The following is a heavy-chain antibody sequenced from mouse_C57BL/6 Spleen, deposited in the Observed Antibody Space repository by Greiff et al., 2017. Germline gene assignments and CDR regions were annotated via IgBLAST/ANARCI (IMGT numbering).Heavy chain of an antibody. J-gene: IGHJ1*03. Sequence: VQLQESDAELVKPGASVKISCKVSGYTFTDHTIHWMKQRPEQGLEWIGYIYPSDGSTKYNEKFKGKATLTADKSSSTAYMQLNSLTSEDSAVYFCARGNYYGSTYWYFDVWGTGTTVTVSS. CDR1: GYTFTDHT. CDR3: ARGNYYGSTYWYFDV. D-gene: IGHD1-1*01. CDR2: IYPSDGST. V-gene: IGHV1-78*01.